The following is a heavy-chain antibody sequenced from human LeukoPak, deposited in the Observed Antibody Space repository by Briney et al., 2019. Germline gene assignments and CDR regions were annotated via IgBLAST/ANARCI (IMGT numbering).Heavy chain of an antibody. J-gene: IGHJ4*02. CDR1: GFAFSSLD. CDR2: ISGSGGST. D-gene: IGHD3-9*01. CDR3: AKPYYDILTGYSQLYYFDY. Sequence: GGSLRLSCAASGFAFSSLDMGWVRQAPGKGLEWVSAISGSGGSTYYADSVKGRFTISRDNSKNTLYLQMNSLRAEDTAVYYCAKPYYDILTGYSQLYYFDYWGQGTLVTVSS. V-gene: IGHV3-23*01.